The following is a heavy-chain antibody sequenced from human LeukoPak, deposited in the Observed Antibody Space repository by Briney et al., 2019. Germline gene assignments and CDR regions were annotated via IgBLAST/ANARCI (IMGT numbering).Heavy chain of an antibody. J-gene: IGHJ4*02. D-gene: IGHD1-14*01. CDR1: GGSISSSSYY. V-gene: IGHV4-39*07. CDR2: IYYSGST. Sequence: SETLSLTCTVSGGSISSSSYYWGWVRQPPGKGLEWIGGIYYSGSTYYNPSLKSRVTISVDTSKNQFSRKLSSVTAADTAVYYCAGMRITTPTVRTLDYWGQGTLVTVSS. CDR3: AGMRITTPTVRTLDY.